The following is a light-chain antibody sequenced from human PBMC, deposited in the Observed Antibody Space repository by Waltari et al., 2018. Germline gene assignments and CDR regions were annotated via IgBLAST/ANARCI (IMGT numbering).Light chain of an antibody. Sequence: QSALTQPASVSGSPGQSITISCTGIGSAIDDSDFVSWYQHHPGKAPRVIIYYVTNPPSEISGRFSASKSANTASLTISGLQPEDEGDYYCTSQTLDGVVLFGGGTQVTVL. CDR1: GSAIDDSDF. V-gene: IGLV2-14*03. CDR2: YVT. CDR3: TSQTLDGVVL. J-gene: IGLJ3*02.